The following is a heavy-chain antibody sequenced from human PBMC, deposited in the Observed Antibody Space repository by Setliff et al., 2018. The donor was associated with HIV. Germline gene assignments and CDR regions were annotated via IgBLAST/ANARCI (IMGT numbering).Heavy chain of an antibody. V-gene: IGHV3-23*01. Sequence: GGSLRLSCAASGFTFSNCHMTWVRQAPGKGLEWVSAISDSGVTTYYADSVKGRFTISRGNAKNSLYLQMNSLRAEDTAIYYCARGTLEHCNGATCYPLDYWGQGTLVTVSS. CDR3: ARGTLEHCNGATCYPLDY. J-gene: IGHJ4*02. CDR1: GFTFSNCH. D-gene: IGHD2-15*01. CDR2: ISDSGVTT.